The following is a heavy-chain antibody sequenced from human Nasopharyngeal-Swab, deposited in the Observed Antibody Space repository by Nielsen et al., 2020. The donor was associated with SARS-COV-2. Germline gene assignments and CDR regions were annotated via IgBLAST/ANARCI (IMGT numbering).Heavy chain of an antibody. CDR3: ARDNLDCSSTSCYGGYWYFDL. Sequence: SETLSLTCTVSGGSVSSGSYYWSWIRQPPGKGLEWIGYIYYSGSTNYNPSLKSRVTISVDTSKNQFSLKLSSVTAADTAVYYCARDNLDCSSTSCYGGYWYFDLWGRGTLVTVSS. D-gene: IGHD2-2*01. CDR1: GGSVSSGSYY. CDR2: IYYSGST. V-gene: IGHV4-61*01. J-gene: IGHJ2*01.